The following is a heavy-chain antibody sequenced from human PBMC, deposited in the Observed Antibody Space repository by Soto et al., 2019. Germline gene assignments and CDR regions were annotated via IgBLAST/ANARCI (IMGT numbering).Heavy chain of an antibody. J-gene: IGHJ3*02. Sequence: QVQLQESGPGLVKPSETLSLTCTVSGGSISSYYWSWIRQPPGKGLEWIGYIYYSGSTNYNPSLKSRVTQSVATSKNQFSLKLSSVTAADTAVDYCARGGSGSFRIWGQGTMVTVSS. CDR3: ARGGSGSFRI. CDR1: GGSISSYY. CDR2: IYYSGST. V-gene: IGHV4-59*01. D-gene: IGHD1-26*01.